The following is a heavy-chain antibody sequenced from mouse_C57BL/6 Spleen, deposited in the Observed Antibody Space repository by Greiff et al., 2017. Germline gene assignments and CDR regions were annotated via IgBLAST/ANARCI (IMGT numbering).Heavy chain of an antibody. Sequence: QVQLQQPGAELVKPGASVKLSCKASGYTFTSYWMHWVKQRPGQGLEWIGMIHPNSGTTNYNEKFKSKATLTVDKSSSTAYLQLSSLTSEDSAVYYCAGYYSNSMDYWGQGTSVTVSS. D-gene: IGHD2-5*01. CDR2: IHPNSGTT. CDR1: GYTFTSYW. V-gene: IGHV1-64*01. J-gene: IGHJ4*01. CDR3: AGYYSNSMDY.